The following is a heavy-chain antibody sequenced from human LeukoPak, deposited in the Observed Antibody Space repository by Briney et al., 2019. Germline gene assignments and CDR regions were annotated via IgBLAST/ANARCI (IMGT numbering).Heavy chain of an antibody. CDR2: INPNSGGT. J-gene: IGHJ4*02. Sequence: ASVKVSCKASGYTFTGYYMHWVRQAPGQGLEWMGWINPNSGGTNSAQKFQDRVTMTRDTSISTAYMELSRLRSDDTAVYYCARDLIWFGESNVDYWGQGTLVTVSS. CDR3: ARDLIWFGESNVDY. D-gene: IGHD3-10*01. CDR1: GYTFTGYY. V-gene: IGHV1-2*02.